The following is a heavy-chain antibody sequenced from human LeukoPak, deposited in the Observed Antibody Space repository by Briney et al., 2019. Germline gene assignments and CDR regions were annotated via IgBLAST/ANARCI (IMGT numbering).Heavy chain of an antibody. CDR2: ISGSGGST. Sequence: GGSLRLSCAASGFTFSSYAMSWVRQAPGKGLEWVSAISGSGGSTYYADSAKGRFTISRDNSKNTLYLQMNSLRAEDTAVYYCAKDLRDGSSSFDYWGQGTLVTVSS. J-gene: IGHJ4*02. V-gene: IGHV3-23*01. D-gene: IGHD6-6*01. CDR1: GFTFSSYA. CDR3: AKDLRDGSSSFDY.